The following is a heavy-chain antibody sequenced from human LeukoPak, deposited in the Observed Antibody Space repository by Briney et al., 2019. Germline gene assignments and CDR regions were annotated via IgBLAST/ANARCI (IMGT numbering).Heavy chain of an antibody. CDR2: IYSSGST. Sequence: PSETLSLTCSVSGGFISSYYWSWIRQPPGKGLEWIGYIYSSGSTNYNPSLKSRVTISGDTSKNQFSLRLSSVTAADTAVYYCVRVVPAARFGMDVWGQGTTVTVSS. CDR1: GGFISSYY. J-gene: IGHJ6*02. V-gene: IGHV4-59*01. CDR3: VRVVPAARFGMDV. D-gene: IGHD2-2*01.